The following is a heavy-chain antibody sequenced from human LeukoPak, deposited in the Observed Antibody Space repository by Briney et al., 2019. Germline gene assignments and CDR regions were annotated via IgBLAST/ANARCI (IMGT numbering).Heavy chain of an antibody. CDR2: INPNSGGT. D-gene: IGHD4-11*01. CDR3: ARVDYSNYEYYYMDV. CDR1: GYTFTGYY. V-gene: IGHV1-2*02. J-gene: IGHJ6*03. Sequence: GASVKVSCKASGYTFTGYYMHWVRQAPGQGLEWMGWINPNSGGTNYAQKFQGRVTMTRDTSISTAYMELRSLRSDDTAVYYCARVDYSNYEYYYMDVWGKGTTVTVSS.